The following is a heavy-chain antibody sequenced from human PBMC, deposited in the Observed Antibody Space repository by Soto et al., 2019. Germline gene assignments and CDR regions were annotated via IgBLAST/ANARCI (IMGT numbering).Heavy chain of an antibody. Sequence: GGSLRLSCAASGFTFSSYDMHWVRQATGKGLEWVSAIGTAGDTYYPGSVKGRFTISRENAKNSLYLQMNSLRAGDTAVYYCAREVPCSGGSCLGPHFDYWGQGTLVTVSS. CDR1: GFTFSSYD. CDR2: IGTAGDT. D-gene: IGHD2-15*01. CDR3: AREVPCSGGSCLGPHFDY. V-gene: IGHV3-13*01. J-gene: IGHJ4*02.